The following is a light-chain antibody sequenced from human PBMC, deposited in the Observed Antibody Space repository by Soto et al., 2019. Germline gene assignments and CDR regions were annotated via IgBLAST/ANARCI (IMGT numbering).Light chain of an antibody. CDR1: SSNIGSNY. CDR3: AAWDDSLSGVV. J-gene: IGLJ2*01. CDR2: RNN. Sequence: QSVLTQPPSASGTPGQRVTISCSGSSSNIGSNYVYWYQQLPGTAPKLLIYRNNQRPSGVPDRFSGSKSGTSASLAISGLRSEDEDDYYCAAWDDSLSGVVFGGGTKLT. V-gene: IGLV1-47*01.